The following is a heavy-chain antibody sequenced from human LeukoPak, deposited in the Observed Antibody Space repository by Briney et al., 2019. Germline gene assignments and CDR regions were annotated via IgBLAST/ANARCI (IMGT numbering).Heavy chain of an antibody. CDR2: INYSGNS. CDR3: ARDIPTGYHDF. CDR1: GGSFSSSSYF. D-gene: IGHD3-9*01. J-gene: IGHJ4*02. V-gene: IGHV4-39*07. Sequence: PSETLSLTCTVSGGSFSSSSYFWGWIRQPPGKGLEWIGSINYSGNSYYNPSLKSRLTISVDTSKRQFSLKLSSVTAADTAVYYCARDIPTGYHDFWGQGTLVTVSS.